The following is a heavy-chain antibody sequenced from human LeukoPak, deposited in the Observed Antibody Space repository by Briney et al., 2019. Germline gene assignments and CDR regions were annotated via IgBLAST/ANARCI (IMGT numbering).Heavy chain of an antibody. V-gene: IGHV4-34*01. D-gene: IGHD5-18*01. Sequence: PSETLSLTCAVYGGSFSGYYWSWTRQPPGRGLEWIGEINHSGSTNYNPSLKSRVTISVDTSKNQFPLKLSSVTAADTAVYYCARGPPSRGYSYGAPYYYYYMDVWGKGTTVTVSS. CDR1: GGSFSGYY. CDR2: INHSGST. J-gene: IGHJ6*03. CDR3: ARGPPSRGYSYGAPYYYYYMDV.